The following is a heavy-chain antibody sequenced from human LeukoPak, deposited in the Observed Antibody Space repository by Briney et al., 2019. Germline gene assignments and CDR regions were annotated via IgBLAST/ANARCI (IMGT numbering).Heavy chain of an antibody. CDR1: RFTFSSYW. V-gene: IGHV3-74*01. CDR3: AKDRSIGTYYTFDH. CDR2: INSDGSST. Sequence: GGSLRLSCAASRFTFSSYWMHWVRQAPGKGLVWVSRINSDGSSTSYADSVKGRFTISRDNAKNTLYLQMSSLTAADTAVYYCAKDRSIGTYYTFDHWGQGTLVTASS. D-gene: IGHD1-26*01. J-gene: IGHJ4*02.